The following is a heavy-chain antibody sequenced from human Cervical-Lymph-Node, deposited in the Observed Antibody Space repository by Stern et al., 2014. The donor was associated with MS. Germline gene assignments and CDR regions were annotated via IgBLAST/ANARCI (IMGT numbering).Heavy chain of an antibody. CDR2: FYSGGST. D-gene: IGHD1-26*01. J-gene: IGHJ4*02. CDR3: ASGVGRYFDY. Sequence: VQLVQSGGDLVQPGGSLGLSCVASGFTVIDNYMTWVRLAPGKGLEWVSTFYSGGSTYYAHSVKGRCTISRDNSKNTLYLQLNGLRAEDTAVYYCASGVGRYFDYWGQGTPVTVSS. V-gene: IGHV3-66*02. CDR1: GFTVIDNY.